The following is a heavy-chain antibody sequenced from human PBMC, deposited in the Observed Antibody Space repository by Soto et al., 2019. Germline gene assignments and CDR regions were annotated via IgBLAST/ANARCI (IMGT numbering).Heavy chain of an antibody. CDR1: GFSLRSSGMG. V-gene: IGHV2-5*02. J-gene: IGHJ3*02. CDR3: AHSSGWVQLRDAFDI. CDR2: IYWDDDK. Sequence: QITLKESGPTVVKPTQTLTLTCTFSGFSLRSSGMGVGWIRQPPGKALEWLALIYWDDDKRYSPSLKSRLNITKDTFENQVVLTMTNMDPVDTATYFCAHSSGWVQLRDAFDIWGQGTMGTVSS. D-gene: IGHD1-1*01.